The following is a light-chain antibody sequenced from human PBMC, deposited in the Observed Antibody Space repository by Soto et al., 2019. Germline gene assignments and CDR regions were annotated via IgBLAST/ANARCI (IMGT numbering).Light chain of an antibody. Sequence: DIQMTQSPSSLSASVGDRVTITCRASQSITKYLNWYQQKPGKAPRLLIYTASNLQSGVPSRFSGSGSVTDSALSISSLQPEDLATYYRHHKYQTPPWTFGPGTMVEIK. CDR2: TAS. CDR3: HHKYQTPPWT. J-gene: IGKJ1*01. V-gene: IGKV1-39*01. CDR1: QSITKY.